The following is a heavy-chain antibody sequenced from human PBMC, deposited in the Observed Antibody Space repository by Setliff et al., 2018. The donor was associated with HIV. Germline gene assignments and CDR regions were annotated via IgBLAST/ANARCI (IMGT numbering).Heavy chain of an antibody. CDR3: AKNARDYYYYYMDV. Sequence: GGSLRLSCTASRFSFKTYGMHWVRQAPGKGLEWVAFIRYDGSDKYYADSVKGRFTISRDNSKNTLYLQMNSLRTEDTAVYYCAKNARDYYYYYMDVWGKGTTVTVSS. CDR2: IRYDGSDK. J-gene: IGHJ6*03. V-gene: IGHV3-30*02. CDR1: RFSFKTYG.